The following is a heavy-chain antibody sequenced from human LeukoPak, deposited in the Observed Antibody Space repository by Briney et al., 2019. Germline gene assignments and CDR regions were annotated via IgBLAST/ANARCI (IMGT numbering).Heavy chain of an antibody. Sequence: GASVKVSCKASGGTFSSYAISWVRQAPGQGLEWMGGMIPIFGTANYAQKFQGRVTITADESTSTAYMELSSLRSEDTAVYYCARDASSGYTPWGQGTLVTVSS. CDR3: ARDASSGYTP. D-gene: IGHD3-22*01. V-gene: IGHV1-69*13. CDR1: GGTFSSYA. J-gene: IGHJ5*02. CDR2: MIPIFGTA.